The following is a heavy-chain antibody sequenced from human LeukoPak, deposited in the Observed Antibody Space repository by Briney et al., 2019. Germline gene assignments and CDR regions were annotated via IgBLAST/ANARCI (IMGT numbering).Heavy chain of an antibody. J-gene: IGHJ4*02. CDR3: ARDQRSGSYYKRSPRSDY. CDR2: IKQDGSEK. CDR1: GFTFSSYW. Sequence: GGSLRLSCAASGFTFSSYWMSWVRQAPGKGLEWVANIKQDGSEKYYVDSVKGRFTISRDNAKNSLYLQMNSLRAEDTAVYYCARDQRSGSYYKRSPRSDYWGQGTLVTVSS. D-gene: IGHD3-10*01. V-gene: IGHV3-7*01.